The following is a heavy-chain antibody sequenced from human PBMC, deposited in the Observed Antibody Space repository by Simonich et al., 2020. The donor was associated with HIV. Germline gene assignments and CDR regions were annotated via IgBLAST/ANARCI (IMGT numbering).Heavy chain of an antibody. J-gene: IGHJ6*02. CDR2: INAGNGNT. CDR1: GYTFTSYA. CDR3: ARLGTAPDYYYGMDV. Sequence: QVQLVQSGAEVKKPGASVKVSCKASGYTFTSYAMHWVRQAPGQRLEWMGWINAGNGNTKYSQKFQDRVTITKDTTASTLYMELSSRRSEDTAVYYCARLGTAPDYYYGMDVWGQGTTVTVSS. D-gene: IGHD1-1*01. V-gene: IGHV1-3*01.